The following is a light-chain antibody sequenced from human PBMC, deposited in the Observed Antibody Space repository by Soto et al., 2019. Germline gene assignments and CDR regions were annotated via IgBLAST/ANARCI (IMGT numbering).Light chain of an antibody. CDR2: GAS. CDR3: QQYGSSPPWT. J-gene: IGKJ1*01. Sequence: ESVLLQAPGTLSLSPGERATLSCRASQSVSSSYLAWYQQKPGQAPRLLIYGASSRATGIPDRFSGSGSGTDFTLTISRLEPEDFAVYYCQQYGSSPPWTFGQGTKVDIK. CDR1: QSVSSSY. V-gene: IGKV3-20*01.